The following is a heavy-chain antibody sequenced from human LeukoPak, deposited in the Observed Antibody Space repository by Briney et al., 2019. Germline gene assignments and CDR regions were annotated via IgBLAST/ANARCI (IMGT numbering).Heavy chain of an antibody. Sequence: QTGGSLRLSCAASGFIFGHYWMSWVRQAPGKGLEWVANIKEDGTMKFYADSVKGRFTISRDNVKKSLLLQMNSRRAEDMAVYYCARRRVAKDLWGQGTLVTVSS. CDR2: IKEDGTMK. J-gene: IGHJ4*02. CDR1: GFIFGHYW. CDR3: ARRRVAKDL. D-gene: IGHD2-21*01. V-gene: IGHV3-7*01.